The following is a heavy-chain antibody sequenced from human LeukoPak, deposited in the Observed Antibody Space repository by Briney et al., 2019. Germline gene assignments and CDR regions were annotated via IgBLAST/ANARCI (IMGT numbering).Heavy chain of an antibody. Sequence: VASVKVSCKASAYTFTGNYMHWVRQAPGQGLEWMGWINPDSGGTNYAQKFQGRVTMTRDTSISTAYMEVSRLRSDDTAVYYCAREGSGWYGNFDYWGQGALVTVSS. CDR2: INPDSGGT. V-gene: IGHV1-2*02. CDR1: AYTFTGNY. D-gene: IGHD6-19*01. CDR3: AREGSGWYGNFDY. J-gene: IGHJ4*02.